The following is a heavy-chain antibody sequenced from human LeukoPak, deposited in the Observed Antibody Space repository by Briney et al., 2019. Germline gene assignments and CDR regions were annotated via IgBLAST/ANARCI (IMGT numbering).Heavy chain of an antibody. D-gene: IGHD4-17*01. V-gene: IGHV4-34*01. Sequence: NPSETLSLTCAVYGGSFSGYYWSWIRQPPGKGLEWIGEINHSGSTNYNPSLKSRVTISVDTSKNQFSLELSSVTAADTAVYYCASFHYGDYVYYFDYWGQGTPVTVSS. CDR3: ASFHYGDYVYYFDY. CDR2: INHSGST. J-gene: IGHJ4*02. CDR1: GGSFSGYY.